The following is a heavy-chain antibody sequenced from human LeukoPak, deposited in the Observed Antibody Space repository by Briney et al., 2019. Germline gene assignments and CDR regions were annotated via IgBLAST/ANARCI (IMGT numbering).Heavy chain of an antibody. Sequence: SETLSLTRTVSGGSITSSSYYWAWIRQPPGKGLEWIGSIFYVGDTYYNPSLESRITISVDTSRNQFSLKLYSVTAADTAVYYCARSDSSRYGWLDPWGRGTLVTVSS. CDR1: GGSITSSSYY. D-gene: IGHD3-22*01. CDR2: IFYVGDT. J-gene: IGHJ5*02. CDR3: ARSDSSRYGWLDP. V-gene: IGHV4-39*01.